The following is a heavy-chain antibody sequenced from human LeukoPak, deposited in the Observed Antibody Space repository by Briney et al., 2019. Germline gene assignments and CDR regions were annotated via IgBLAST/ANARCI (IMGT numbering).Heavy chain of an antibody. J-gene: IGHJ4*02. CDR1: GGSISSSSYY. CDR2: IYYSGST. V-gene: IGHV4-39*01. Sequence: PSETLSLTCTVSGGSISSSSYYWGCIRQPPGKGLEWIGSIYYSGSTYYNPSLKSRVTISVDTSKNQFSLKLSSVTAADTAVYYCARQHTTYYYGSGSYYYFDYWGQGTLVTVSS. D-gene: IGHD3-10*01. CDR3: ARQHTTYYYGSGSYYYFDY.